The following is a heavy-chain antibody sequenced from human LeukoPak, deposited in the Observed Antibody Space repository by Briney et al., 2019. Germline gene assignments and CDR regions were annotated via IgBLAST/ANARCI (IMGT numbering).Heavy chain of an antibody. Sequence: PGRSLRLSCAASGFTFSSYAMHWVRQAPGKGLEWVAVIPYDGSNKYYADSVKGRFTISRDNSKNTLYLQMNSLRAEDTAVYYCARGKEYSSGWSIDYWGQGTLVTVSS. V-gene: IGHV3-30*04. D-gene: IGHD6-19*01. CDR1: GFTFSSYA. CDR2: IPYDGSNK. J-gene: IGHJ4*02. CDR3: ARGKEYSSGWSIDY.